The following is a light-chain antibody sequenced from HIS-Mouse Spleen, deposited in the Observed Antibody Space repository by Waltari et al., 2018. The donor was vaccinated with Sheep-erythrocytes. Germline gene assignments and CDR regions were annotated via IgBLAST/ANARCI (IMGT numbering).Light chain of an antibody. CDR3: QQSYTTPYT. Sequence: DIQMTQSTSSLSASVGDRVTITCRASQSISSYLNWYQQKPEKAPKLLIYASCSLQSGVPSRFSGSGSGADFTLIISILQPEDFTTYYCQQSYTTPYTFGQGTKLEIK. CDR1: QSISSY. V-gene: IGKV1-39*01. CDR2: ASC. J-gene: IGKJ2*01.